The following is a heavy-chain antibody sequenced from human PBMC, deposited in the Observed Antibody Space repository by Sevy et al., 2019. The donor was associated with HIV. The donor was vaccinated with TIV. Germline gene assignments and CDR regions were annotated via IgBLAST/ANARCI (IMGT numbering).Heavy chain of an antibody. D-gene: IGHD2-2*01. CDR1: GFTFSSYA. CDR3: AKDSYTVVVPAAINYYYGMDV. V-gene: IGHV3-23*01. Sequence: GGSLRLSCAASGFTFSSYAMSWVRQAPGKGLEWVSAISGSGGSTYYADSVKGRFTISRDNSKNTLYLQMNSLRAEDTAVYYCAKDSYTVVVPAAINYYYGMDVWGQGTTVTVSS. CDR2: ISGSGGST. J-gene: IGHJ6*02.